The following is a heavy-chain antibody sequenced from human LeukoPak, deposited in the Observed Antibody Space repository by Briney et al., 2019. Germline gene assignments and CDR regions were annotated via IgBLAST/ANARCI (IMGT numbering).Heavy chain of an antibody. Sequence: GGSLRLSCAASGFSVSSYYRSWVRQAPGKGLEWVSIIYSGGSTYYADSVKGRFTISRDNSKNTLYLQMNSLRDEDTAVYYCARDHLHAFDIWGQGTMVTVAS. CDR2: IYSGGST. CDR1: GFSVSSYY. J-gene: IGHJ3*02. V-gene: IGHV3-66*01. CDR3: ARDHLHAFDI.